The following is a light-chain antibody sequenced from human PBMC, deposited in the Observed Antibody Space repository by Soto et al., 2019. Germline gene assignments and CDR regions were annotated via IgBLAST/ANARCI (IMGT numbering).Light chain of an antibody. Sequence: QSVLTQPASVSGSPGQSITISCTGTSSDVGGYNYVSWYQQHPGKAPKLMIYDVSNRPSGVSNRFSGSKSGNTASLTISGFQAEDEADYYCSSYTSSSTLSVFGGGTKLTVL. V-gene: IGLV2-14*01. CDR2: DVS. CDR3: SSYTSSSTLSV. J-gene: IGLJ2*01. CDR1: SSDVGGYNY.